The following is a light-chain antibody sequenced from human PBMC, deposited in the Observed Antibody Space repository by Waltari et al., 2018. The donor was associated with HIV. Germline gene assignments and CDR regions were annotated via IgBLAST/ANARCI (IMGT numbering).Light chain of an antibody. CDR1: QSVANN. V-gene: IGKV3-15*01. J-gene: IGKJ2*01. CDR2: GAS. CDR3: QHYNNRPPYT. Sequence: ETVMTQSPATLSVSPGESATLSCRASQSVANNVAWYQQNPGQAPRLLIYGASTRATGIPARFSGSGSGTEFTLTISSLQSEDFAVYYCQHYNNRPPYTFGQGTKLDIK.